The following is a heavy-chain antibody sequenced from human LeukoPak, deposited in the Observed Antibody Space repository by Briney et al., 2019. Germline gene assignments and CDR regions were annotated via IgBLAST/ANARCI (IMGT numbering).Heavy chain of an antibody. Sequence: ASVKVSCKASGYTFTGYYMHWVRQASGQGLEWMGWINPNSGGTNYAQKFQGRVTMTRDTSISTAYMELSRLRSDDTAVYYCARDPYDSSGYYYAPSDAFDIWGQGTMVTVSS. CDR3: ARDPYDSSGYYYAPSDAFDI. CDR1: GYTFTGYY. J-gene: IGHJ3*02. V-gene: IGHV1-2*02. CDR2: INPNSGGT. D-gene: IGHD3-22*01.